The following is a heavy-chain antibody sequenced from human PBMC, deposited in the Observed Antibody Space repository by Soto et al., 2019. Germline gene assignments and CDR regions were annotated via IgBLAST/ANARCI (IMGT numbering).Heavy chain of an antibody. V-gene: IGHV1-69*01. J-gene: IGHJ4*02. Sequence: QVQLVQFGAEVKKTGSSVKVSCKASGGTFSSHSISWVRQAPGQGLEWMGGIIPMFGTANYAQKFQGRVTITADESTSTAYMELSSLKSEDTAVYYCARRGEYTYALAYWGQGTLVTVSS. CDR3: ARRGEYTYALAY. D-gene: IGHD3-16*01. CDR1: GGTFSSHS. CDR2: IIPMFGTA.